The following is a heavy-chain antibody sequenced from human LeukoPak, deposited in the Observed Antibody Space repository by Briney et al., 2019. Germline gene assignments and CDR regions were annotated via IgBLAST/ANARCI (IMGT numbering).Heavy chain of an antibody. D-gene: IGHD3-9*01. CDR2: INHSGST. J-gene: IGHJ6*03. CDR3: ARGRMFTIFSYYMDV. V-gene: IGHV4-34*01. CDR1: GGSFSGDY. Sequence: SETLSLTCAVYGGSFSGDYWSWIRQPPGKGLEWIGEINHSGSTNYNPSLKSRVTISVDTSKNQFSLKLSSVTAADTAVYYCARGRMFTIFSYYMDVWGKGTTVTVSS.